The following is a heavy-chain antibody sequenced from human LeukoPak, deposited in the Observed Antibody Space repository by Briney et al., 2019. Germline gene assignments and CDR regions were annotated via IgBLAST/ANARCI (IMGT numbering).Heavy chain of an antibody. CDR1: GFTFSDYN. CDR3: ARSIGLTGGGVDV. J-gene: IGHJ6*02. V-gene: IGHV3-11*01. D-gene: IGHD3-9*01. Sequence: GGSLRLLYAASGFTFSDYNMNWVRQAPGKWLECLSYITNGGSTIHHADSVKGRFTISRHNAKKTLYLQMNSLRAEDTAVYYCARSIGLTGGGVDVWGQGTTVTVSS. CDR2: ITNGGSTI.